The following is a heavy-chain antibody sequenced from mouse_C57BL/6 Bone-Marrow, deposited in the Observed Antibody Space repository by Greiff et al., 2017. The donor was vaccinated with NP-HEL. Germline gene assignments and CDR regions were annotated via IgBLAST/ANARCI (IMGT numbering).Heavy chain of an antibody. CDR2: IWRGGST. V-gene: IGHV2-5*01. J-gene: IGHJ2*01. CDR3: AKENTGGYFDD. D-gene: IGHD5-2*01. Sequence: VKLMESGPGLVQPSQSLSITCTVSGYSLTSYGVHWVRQSPGKGLEWLGVIWRGGSTDYNAAFMSRLTITKDNSKSQGFFKMNSLQADDTARYYCAKENTGGYFDDWGQGTTLTVSS. CDR1: GYSLTSYG.